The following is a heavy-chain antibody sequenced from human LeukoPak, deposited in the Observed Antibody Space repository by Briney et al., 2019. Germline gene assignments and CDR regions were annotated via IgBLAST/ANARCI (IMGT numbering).Heavy chain of an antibody. CDR2: INPNSGGT. Sequence: VKVSCKASGYTFTGYYMHWVRQAPGQGLEWMGRINPNSGGTNYAQKFQGRVTMTRDTSISTAYMELSRLRSDDTAVYYCARFDTAMAAYYFDYWGQGTLVTVSS. J-gene: IGHJ4*02. CDR1: GYTFTGYY. V-gene: IGHV1-2*06. D-gene: IGHD5-18*01. CDR3: ARFDTAMAAYYFDY.